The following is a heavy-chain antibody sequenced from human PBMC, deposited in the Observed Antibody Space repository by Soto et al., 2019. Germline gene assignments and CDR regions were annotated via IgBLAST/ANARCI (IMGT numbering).Heavy chain of an antibody. CDR1: GYSFTSYW. D-gene: IGHD4-17*01. CDR2: IYPGDSDT. Sequence: PGESLKISCNGSGYSFTSYWIGWVRQMPGKGLEWMGIIYPGDSDTRYSPSFQGQVTISADKSISTAYLQWSSLKAPDTAMYYCARTTTGAPYGMDVWGQGTKVTVYS. V-gene: IGHV5-51*01. J-gene: IGHJ6*02. CDR3: ARTTTGAPYGMDV.